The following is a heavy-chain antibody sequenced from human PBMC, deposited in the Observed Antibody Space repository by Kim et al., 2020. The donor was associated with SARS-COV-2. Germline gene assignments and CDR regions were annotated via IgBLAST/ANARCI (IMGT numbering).Heavy chain of an antibody. V-gene: IGHV4-59*02. CDR3: ARAHQLAPRGYGMDG. CDR2: VSYSGGS. CDR1: GDSVATDF. J-gene: IGHJ6*02. D-gene: IGHD1-1*01. Sequence: SETLSLTCAVSGDSVATDFWTWVRQAPGKGLDWLGYVSYSGGSDYNPNLRGRLTISVDASRTHVSLRLTSLTAADTGVYFCARAHQLAPRGYGMDGWGQGTSVIVSS.